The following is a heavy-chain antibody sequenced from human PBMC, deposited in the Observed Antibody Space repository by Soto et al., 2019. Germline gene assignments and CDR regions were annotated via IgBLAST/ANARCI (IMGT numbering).Heavy chain of an antibody. CDR2: IWYDGSKI. V-gene: IGHV3-33*01. CDR1: GFTFSSYG. CDR3: ARPLEQHQLGFGMDV. J-gene: IGHJ6*01. Sequence: QVQLVQSGGGVVQPGGSLRLSCAASGFTFSSYGMHWVRQAPGKGLEWVVVIWYDGSKIYYAHSVKGRFTISRDNSKSTLYLQMNDLRAEDTAVYYCARPLEQHQLGFGMDVWGQGSPVTVSS. D-gene: IGHD6-13*01.